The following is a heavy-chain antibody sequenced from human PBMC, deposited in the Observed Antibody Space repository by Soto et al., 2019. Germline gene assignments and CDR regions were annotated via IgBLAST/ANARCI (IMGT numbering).Heavy chain of an antibody. J-gene: IGHJ6*02. Sequence: SVKVSCKASGGTFSSYAISWVRQAPGQGLEWMGGIIPIFGTANYAQKFQGRVTITADKSTSTAYMELSSLRSEDTAVYYCARDQAAAGLRYYYYYGMDVWGQGTTVTVS. D-gene: IGHD6-13*01. V-gene: IGHV1-69*06. CDR2: IIPIFGTA. CDR3: ARDQAAAGLRYYYYYGMDV. CDR1: GGTFSSYA.